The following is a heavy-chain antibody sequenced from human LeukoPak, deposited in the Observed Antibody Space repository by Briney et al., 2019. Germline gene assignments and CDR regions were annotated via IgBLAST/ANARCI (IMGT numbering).Heavy chain of an antibody. CDR3: ARAGITGTTDFDY. Sequence: GTSLRLSCAASGFTFSSYAMHWVRQAPGKGLEWVAVISYDGSNKYYADSVKGRFTISRDNSKNTLYLQMNSLRAEDTAVYYCARAGITGTTDFDYWGQGTLVTVSS. V-gene: IGHV3-30-3*01. CDR1: GFTFSSYA. CDR2: ISYDGSNK. J-gene: IGHJ4*02. D-gene: IGHD1-7*01.